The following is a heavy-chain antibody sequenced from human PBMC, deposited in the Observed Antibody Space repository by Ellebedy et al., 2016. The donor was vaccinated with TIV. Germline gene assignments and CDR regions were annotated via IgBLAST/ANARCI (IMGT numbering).Heavy chain of an antibody. CDR3: AKGSHYHYYGSGSRNWFDP. CDR2: ISGSGGST. V-gene: IGHV3-23*01. Sequence: GESLKISXAASGFTFSSYAMSWVRQAPGKGLEWVSAISGSGGSTYYADSVKGRFTISRDNSKNTLYLQMNSLRAEDTAVYYCAKGSHYHYYGSGSRNWFDPWGQGTLVTVSS. CDR1: GFTFSSYA. J-gene: IGHJ5*02. D-gene: IGHD3-10*01.